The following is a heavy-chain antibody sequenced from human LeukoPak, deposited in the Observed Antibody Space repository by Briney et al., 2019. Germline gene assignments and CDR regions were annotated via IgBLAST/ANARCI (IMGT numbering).Heavy chain of an antibody. CDR1: GISFSSDD. CDR3: ARRAGAYSHPYDY. CDR2: ISASGRSM. V-gene: IGHV3-48*03. D-gene: IGHD4/OR15-4a*01. J-gene: IGHJ4*02. Sequence: GGSLRLSCAASGISFSSDDMNWVRQAPGKGLEWLSYISASGRSMYYADSVKGRFTISRDNTKNLLYLQLTSLRGEDTAVYYCARRAGAYSHPYDYWGQGTLVTVSS.